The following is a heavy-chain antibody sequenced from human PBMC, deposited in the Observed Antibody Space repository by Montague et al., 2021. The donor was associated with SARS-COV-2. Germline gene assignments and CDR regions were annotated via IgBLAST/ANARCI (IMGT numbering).Heavy chain of an antibody. Sequence: SETLSLTCGVYGGSFGDDHWSWIRQPPGKGLEWIGDIKQSESTNYNPSLKSRVTISVDTSKNQFSLKLTSVTAADTAVYFCARGHLSVSMIVVVFTSASYYFDYWGQGAQVTVSS. CDR2: IKQSEST. CDR3: ARGHLSVSMIVVVFTSASYYFDY. CDR1: GGSFGDDH. J-gene: IGHJ4*02. V-gene: IGHV4-34*01. D-gene: IGHD3-22*01.